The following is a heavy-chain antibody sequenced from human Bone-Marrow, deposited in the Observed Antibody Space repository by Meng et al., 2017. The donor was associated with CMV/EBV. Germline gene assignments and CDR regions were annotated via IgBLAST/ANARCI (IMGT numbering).Heavy chain of an antibody. D-gene: IGHD5-18*01. CDR3: AKADKPSYSYGQRPFDY. V-gene: IGHV1-18*01. Sequence: ASVKVSCKASGYTFTSYGISWVRQAPGQGLEWMGWISAYNGNTNYAQKLQGRVTMTRDTSTSTVYMELSSLRSEDTAVYYCAKADKPSYSYGQRPFDYWGQGTLVTVSS. J-gene: IGHJ4*02. CDR2: ISAYNGNT. CDR1: GYTFTSYG.